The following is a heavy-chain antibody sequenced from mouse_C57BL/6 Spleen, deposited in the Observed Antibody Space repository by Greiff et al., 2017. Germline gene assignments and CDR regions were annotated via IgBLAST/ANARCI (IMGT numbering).Heavy chain of an antibody. V-gene: IGHV1-39*01. J-gene: IGHJ1*03. Sequence: VQLQQSGPELVKPGASVKISCKASGYSFTDYNMNWVKQSNGKSLEWIGVINPNYGTTSYNQKFKGKATLTVDQSSSTAYMQLNSLTSEDSAVYYCAIGGITTVVAHWYFDVWGTGATVTVAS. CDR2: INPNYGTT. D-gene: IGHD1-1*01. CDR1: GYSFTDYN. CDR3: AIGGITTVVAHWYFDV.